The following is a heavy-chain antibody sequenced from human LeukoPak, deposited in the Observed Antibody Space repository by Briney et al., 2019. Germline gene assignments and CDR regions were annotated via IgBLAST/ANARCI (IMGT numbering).Heavy chain of an antibody. Sequence: SVKVSCKASGYIFSNFAITWVRQAPGQGLEWVGWISPYNGNTNYSPKLQGRVTLTTDTSTGTAYMELRSLRSDDTAVYYCARLASSYKTYYYDSSGYYYWDYWGQGTLVTVSS. D-gene: IGHD3-22*01. CDR1: GYIFSNFA. CDR2: ISPYNGNT. V-gene: IGHV1-18*01. J-gene: IGHJ4*02. CDR3: ARLASSYKTYYYDSSGYYYWDY.